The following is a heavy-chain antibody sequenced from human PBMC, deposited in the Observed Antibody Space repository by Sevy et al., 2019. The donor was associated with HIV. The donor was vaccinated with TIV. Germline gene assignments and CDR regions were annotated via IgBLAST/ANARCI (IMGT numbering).Heavy chain of an antibody. V-gene: IGHV3-30-3*01. CDR3: ARDLFVVVPAAIPDYYYYGMDV. CDR2: ISYDGSNK. D-gene: IGHD2-2*02. J-gene: IGHJ6*02. Sequence: GGSLRLSCAASGFTFSSYAMHWVRQAPGKGLEWVAVISYDGSNKYYADCVKDRFTISRDNSKNTRYLQMKSLRAEDTAVYYCARDLFVVVPAAIPDYYYYGMDVWGQGTTVTVSS. CDR1: GFTFSSYA.